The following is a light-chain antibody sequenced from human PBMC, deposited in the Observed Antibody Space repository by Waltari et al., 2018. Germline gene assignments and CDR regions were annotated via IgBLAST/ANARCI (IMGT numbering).Light chain of an antibody. J-gene: IGKJ2*01. Sequence: DIQMTQSPSSLSASVGDRVTITCRASQTIRNYLNWYQHKPGKAPHLLIYAASSLQSGVPSRFSGSGSGTDFTLTISSVQPEDSGIYYCQRSYTTPFMHNFGQGTKLEIK. CDR3: QRSYTTPFMHN. V-gene: IGKV1-39*01. CDR1: QTIRNY. CDR2: AAS.